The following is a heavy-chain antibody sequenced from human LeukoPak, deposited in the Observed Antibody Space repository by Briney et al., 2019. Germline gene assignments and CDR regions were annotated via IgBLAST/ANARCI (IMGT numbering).Heavy chain of an antibody. J-gene: IGHJ4*02. CDR1: GGSISSYY. Sequence: PSETLSLTCTVSGGSISSYYWSWIRQPPGKGLEWIGYIYYTGSTSYNPSLESRVTLSVDTSKNQFSLKLSTVTAADTAVYYCARVSLPSNYASSGYYPFDYWGQGTLVTVSS. CDR2: IYYTGST. V-gene: IGHV4-59*01. D-gene: IGHD3-22*01. CDR3: ARVSLPSNYASSGYYPFDY.